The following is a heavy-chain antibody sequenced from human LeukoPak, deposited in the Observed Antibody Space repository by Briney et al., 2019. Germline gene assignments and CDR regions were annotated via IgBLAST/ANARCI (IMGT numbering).Heavy chain of an antibody. Sequence: GGSLRLPCAASGFTFSTYAMSWVRQTPGKGLDWVSAISGSGGSTYYADSVKGRFTISRDNSKNTLYLQMNSLRAEDTATYYCAKDLRHFGDIVVVTADFDYWGQGTLVTVSS. CDR3: AKDLRHFGDIVVVTADFDY. V-gene: IGHV3-23*01. D-gene: IGHD2-21*02. J-gene: IGHJ4*02. CDR1: GFTFSTYA. CDR2: ISGSGGST.